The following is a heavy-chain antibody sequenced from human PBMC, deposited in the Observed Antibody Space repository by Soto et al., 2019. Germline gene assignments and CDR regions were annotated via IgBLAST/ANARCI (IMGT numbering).Heavy chain of an antibody. V-gene: IGHV3-30*18. CDR2: ISYDGSNK. CDR3: AKEQSPKLRIFDY. D-gene: IGHD3-10*01. Sequence: QVQLVESGGGVGQPGRYLRRSCAASGFTFSSYGIHWVRQAPGKGLEGVAVISYDGSNKYYADSVKGRFTISRDNSKNTLYRKMNSLRAEDTDVYYCAKEQSPKLRIFDYWGQGNL. J-gene: IGHJ4*02. CDR1: GFTFSSYG.